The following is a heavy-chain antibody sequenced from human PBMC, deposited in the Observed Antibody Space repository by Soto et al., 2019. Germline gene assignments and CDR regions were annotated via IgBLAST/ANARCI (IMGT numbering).Heavy chain of an antibody. CDR3: AKGVVALDY. CDR1: GFTFSSYG. Sequence: QVQLVESGGGVVQPGRSLRLSCAASGFTFSSYGMHWVRQAPGKGLEWVAVISYDGSNKYYADSVKGRFTISRDNSKNTLYLQMNSLRAEDTAVYYCAKGVVALDYWGQGTLVTVSS. D-gene: IGHD2-15*01. J-gene: IGHJ4*02. CDR2: ISYDGSNK. V-gene: IGHV3-30*18.